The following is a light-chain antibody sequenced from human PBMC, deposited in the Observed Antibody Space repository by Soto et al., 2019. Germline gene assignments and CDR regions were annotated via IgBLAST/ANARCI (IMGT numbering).Light chain of an antibody. CDR1: QTISSW. J-gene: IGKJ1*01. V-gene: IGKV1-5*03. CDR3: QNYNSYSEE. Sequence: DIQMTHSPSALSGSVVERVTITCRASQTISSWLAWYQQKPGKAPKLLIYKASTLKSGVPSRFSGSGSGTEFTLTISSLQPDDFATYYCQNYNSYSEEFGQGTKVDIK. CDR2: KAS.